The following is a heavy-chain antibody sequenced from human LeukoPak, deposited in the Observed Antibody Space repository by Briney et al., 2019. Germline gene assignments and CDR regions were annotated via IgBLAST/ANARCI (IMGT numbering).Heavy chain of an antibody. D-gene: IGHD7-27*01. CDR3: AKDLGY. CDR1: GFTFSTYG. V-gene: IGHV3-30*02. Sequence: GGSLRLSCAASGFTFSTYGMHWVRQAPGKGLEWVAFVRYDGSNKYYSDSVKGRFTISRDNSKNTLYLQMNSLRPEDTAVYYSAKDLGYWGQGTLVTVSS. J-gene: IGHJ4*02. CDR2: VRYDGSNK.